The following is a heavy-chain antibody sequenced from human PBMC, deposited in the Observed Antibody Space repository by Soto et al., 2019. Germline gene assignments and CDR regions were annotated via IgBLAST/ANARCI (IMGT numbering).Heavy chain of an antibody. CDR1: GFTFSSYG. V-gene: IGHV3-30*18. CDR3: AKPPLVWAHSYGMDV. J-gene: IGHJ6*02. D-gene: IGHD2-2*01. CDR2: ISYDGSNK. Sequence: QVQLVESGGGVVQPGRSLRLSCAASGFTFSSYGMHWVRQAPGKGLEWVAVISYDGSNKYYRDSVKGRFTISRDNSKNTLYLQMNSLRADNTAVYYCAKPPLVWAHSYGMDVWGQGTTVTVSS.